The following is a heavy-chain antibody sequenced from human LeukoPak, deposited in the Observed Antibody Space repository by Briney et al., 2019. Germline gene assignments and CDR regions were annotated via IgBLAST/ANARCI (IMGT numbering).Heavy chain of an antibody. Sequence: KSSETLSLTCTVSGGSISSYYWSWIRQPPGKGLEWIGYIYYSGSTNYNPSLKSRVTISVDTSKNQFSLKLSSVTAADTAVYYCARDRQGDYYGSGSYLYYYYYMDVWGKGTTVTVSS. CDR2: IYYSGST. CDR1: GGSISSYY. J-gene: IGHJ6*03. CDR3: ARDRQGDYYGSGSYLYYYYYMDV. D-gene: IGHD3-10*01. V-gene: IGHV4-59*01.